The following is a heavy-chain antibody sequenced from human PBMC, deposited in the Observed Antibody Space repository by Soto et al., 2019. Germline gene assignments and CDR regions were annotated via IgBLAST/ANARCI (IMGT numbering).Heavy chain of an antibody. CDR2: IYYSGST. CDR1: GGSISSSSYY. J-gene: IGHJ4*02. V-gene: IGHV4-39*01. CDR3: AIPLRRYCSSTSCVHFDY. D-gene: IGHD2-2*01. Sequence: QLQLQESGTGLVKPSETLSLTCTVSGGSISSSSYYWGWIRQPPGKGLEWIGSIYYSGSTYYNPSIKSRVTISVDTSKNQFSLKLSSVTAADTAVYYCAIPLRRYCSSTSCVHFDYWGQGTLVTVSS.